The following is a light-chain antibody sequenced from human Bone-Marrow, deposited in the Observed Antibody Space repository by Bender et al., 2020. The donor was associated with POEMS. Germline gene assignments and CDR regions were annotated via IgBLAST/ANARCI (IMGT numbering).Light chain of an antibody. CDR3: CSFAGTHTYV. CDR2: DVN. CDR1: SSDVGAYTY. V-gene: IGLV2-8*01. Sequence: QSALTQPASASGSPGQSITISCTGTSSDVGAYTYVSWYQQHPGKVPKLMIYDVNKRPSGVPDRFSGSKSGNTASLTVSGLQPEDEADYYCCSFAGTHTYVFGSGTKVTVL. J-gene: IGLJ1*01.